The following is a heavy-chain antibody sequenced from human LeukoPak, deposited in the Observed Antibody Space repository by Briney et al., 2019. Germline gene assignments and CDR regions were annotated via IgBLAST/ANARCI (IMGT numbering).Heavy chain of an antibody. D-gene: IGHD5-12*01. V-gene: IGHV4-59*12. J-gene: IGHJ4*02. CDR1: GGSISSYY. CDR2: IYHSGST. Sequence: PSETLSLTCTVSGGSISSYYWSWIRQPPGKGLEWIGYIYHSGSTYYNPSLKSRVTISVDRSKNQFSLKLSSVTAADTAVYYCARLDSGYDSLDYWGQGTLVTVSS. CDR3: ARLDSGYDSLDY.